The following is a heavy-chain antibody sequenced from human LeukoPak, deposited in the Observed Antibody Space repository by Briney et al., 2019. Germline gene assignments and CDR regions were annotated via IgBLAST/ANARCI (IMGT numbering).Heavy chain of an antibody. CDR3: VLAPNSNWFDF. D-gene: IGHD2-8*01. J-gene: IGHJ5*01. CDR2: THYSGTT. CDR1: GDSISGFY. V-gene: IGHV4-59*12. Sequence: SETLSLTCSVSGDSISGFYWTWIRQSPEKGLEWIAVTHYSGTTNYNPSLKSRVTISIDTSRQQFFLKLSSVTAADTAVYYCVLAPNSNWFDFWGQGTRVTVSS.